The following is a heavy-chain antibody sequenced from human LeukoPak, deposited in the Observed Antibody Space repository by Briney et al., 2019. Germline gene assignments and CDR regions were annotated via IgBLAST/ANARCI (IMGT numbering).Heavy chain of an antibody. J-gene: IGHJ4*02. CDR1: GFTFSDYY. Sequence: PGGSLRLSCAASGFTFSDYYMSWIRQAPGKGLEWVSYISSSGSTIYYADSVKGRFTISRDNSKNTLYLQMNSLRAEDTAVYYCARDHYYDSSGYFSWYYFDYWGQGTLVTVSS. CDR3: ARDHYYDSSGYFSWYYFDY. V-gene: IGHV3-11*04. CDR2: ISSSGSTI. D-gene: IGHD3-22*01.